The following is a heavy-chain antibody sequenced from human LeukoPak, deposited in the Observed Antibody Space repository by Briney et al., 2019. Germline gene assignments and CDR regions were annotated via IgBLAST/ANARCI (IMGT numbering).Heavy chain of an antibody. V-gene: IGHV1-69*05. J-gene: IGHJ4*01. CDR2: IIPIFGTA. CDR1: GGTFSSYA. CDR3: ARLNLDSGGSWYYFDY. D-gene: IGHD2-15*01. Sequence: SVKVSCKASGGTFSSYAISWVRQAPGQGLEWMGRIIPIFGTANYAQKFQGRVTITTDESTSTAYMELSSLRSEDTAVYYCARLNLDSGGSWYYFDYWGQEPWSPSPQ.